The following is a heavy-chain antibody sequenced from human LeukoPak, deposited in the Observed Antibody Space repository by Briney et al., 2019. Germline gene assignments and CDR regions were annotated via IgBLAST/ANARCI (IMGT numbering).Heavy chain of an antibody. CDR1: GGSIRSYY. J-gene: IGHJ4*02. D-gene: IGHD1-26*01. Sequence: SETLSLTCTVSGGSIRSYYWSWIRQPPGKALEWIGYIYYSGSTKYNPSLKSRATISVDTSKNQFSLKLSSVTAADTAVYYCASGSCYFDYWGQGTLVTVSS. V-gene: IGHV4-59*08. CDR3: ASGSCYFDY. CDR2: IYYSGST.